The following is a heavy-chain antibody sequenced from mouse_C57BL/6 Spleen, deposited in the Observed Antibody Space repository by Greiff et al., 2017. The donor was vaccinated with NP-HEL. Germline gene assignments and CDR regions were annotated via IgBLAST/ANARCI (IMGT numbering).Heavy chain of an antibody. CDR1: GYTFTDYY. J-gene: IGHJ4*01. Sequence: EVQLQQSGPELVKPGASVKISCKASGYTFTDYYMNWVKQSHGKSLEWIGDINPNNGGTSYNQKFKGKATLTVDKSSSTAYMELRSLTSEDSAVYYCARDGELGHAMDYWGQGTSVTISS. CDR3: ARDGELGHAMDY. D-gene: IGHD4-1*01. V-gene: IGHV1-26*01. CDR2: INPNNGGT.